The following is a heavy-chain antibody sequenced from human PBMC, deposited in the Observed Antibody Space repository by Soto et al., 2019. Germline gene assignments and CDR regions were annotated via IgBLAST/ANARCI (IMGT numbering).Heavy chain of an antibody. V-gene: IGHV1-69*13. CDR1: GGTFSSYA. D-gene: IGHD3-3*01. J-gene: IGHJ3*02. Sequence: ASVKVSCKASGGTFSSYAISWVRQAPGQGLEWMGGIIPIFGTANYAQKFQGRVTITADESTSTAYMELSSLRSEDTAVYYCAREIFGVIISGGRDAFDIWGQGTMVT. CDR2: IIPIFGTA. CDR3: AREIFGVIISGGRDAFDI.